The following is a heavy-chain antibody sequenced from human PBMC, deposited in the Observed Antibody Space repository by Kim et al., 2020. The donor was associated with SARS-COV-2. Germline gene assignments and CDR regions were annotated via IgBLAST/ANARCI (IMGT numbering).Heavy chain of an antibody. CDR3: ARESAAAALQNWFDP. CDR2: IYYSGST. J-gene: IGHJ5*02. Sequence: SETLSLTCTVSGGSISSGGYYWSWIRQHPGKGLEWIGYIYYSGSTYYNPSLKSRVTISVDTSKNQFSLKLSSVTAADTAVYYCARESAAAALQNWFDPWGQGTLVTVSS. D-gene: IGHD6-13*01. CDR1: GGSISSGGYY. V-gene: IGHV4-31*03.